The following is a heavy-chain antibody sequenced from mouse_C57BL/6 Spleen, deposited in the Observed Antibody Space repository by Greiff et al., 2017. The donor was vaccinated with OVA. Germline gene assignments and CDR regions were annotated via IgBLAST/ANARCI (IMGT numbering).Heavy chain of an antibody. CDR1: GYTFTSYW. CDR3: ARSEWDREYFDV. CDR2: INPSNGGT. Sequence: VKLQQPGTELVKPGASVKLSCKASGYTFTSYWMHWVKQRPGQGLEWIGNINPSNGGTNYNEKFKSKATLTVDKSSSTAYVQLSSLTSEDSAVYYCARSEWDREYFDVWGTGTTVTVSS. J-gene: IGHJ1*03. V-gene: IGHV1-53*01. D-gene: IGHD4-1*01.